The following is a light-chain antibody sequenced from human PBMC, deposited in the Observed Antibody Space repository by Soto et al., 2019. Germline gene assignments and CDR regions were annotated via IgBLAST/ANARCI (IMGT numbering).Light chain of an antibody. V-gene: IGKV3-20*01. CDR1: QSVGSSY. CDR2: DAS. CDR3: QHCGISPHT. Sequence: EVVLTQSPGTLSLSPGERATLSCRASQSVGSSYLAWYQQKPGQAPSLLIYDASSRATCIPDRFSGSWSGTDFTLTISRLEHDDFAGYFCQHCGISPHTFGQGTKVEI. J-gene: IGKJ1*01.